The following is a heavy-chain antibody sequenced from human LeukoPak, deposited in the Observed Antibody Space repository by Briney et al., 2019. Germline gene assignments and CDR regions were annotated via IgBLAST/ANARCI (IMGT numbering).Heavy chain of an antibody. CDR3: ARDEIYDSSGYYNWFDP. CDR1: GGSISSYY. J-gene: IGHJ5*02. D-gene: IGHD3-22*01. CDR2: IYTSGST. Sequence: PSETLSLTCTVSGGSISSYYWSWIRQPAGKGLEWIGRIYTSGSTNYNPSLKSRVTMSVDTSKNQFSLKLSPVTAADTAVYYCARDEIYDSSGYYNWFDPWGQGTLVTVSS. V-gene: IGHV4-4*07.